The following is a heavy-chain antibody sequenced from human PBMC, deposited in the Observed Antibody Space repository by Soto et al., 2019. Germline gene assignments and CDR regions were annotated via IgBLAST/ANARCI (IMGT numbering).Heavy chain of an antibody. J-gene: IGHJ6*02. D-gene: IGHD4-17*01. V-gene: IGHV3-53*01. CDR3: ARSAHDYGDYSPSPDAYYYYGMDV. Sequence: EVQLVESGGGLIQPGGSLRLSCAASGFTVSSNYMSWVRQAPGKGLEWVSVIYSGGSTYYADSVKGRFTISRDNSKNTLYLQMNSLRAEDPAVYYCARSAHDYGDYSPSPDAYYYYGMDVWGQGTTVTVSS. CDR1: GFTVSSNY. CDR2: IYSGGST.